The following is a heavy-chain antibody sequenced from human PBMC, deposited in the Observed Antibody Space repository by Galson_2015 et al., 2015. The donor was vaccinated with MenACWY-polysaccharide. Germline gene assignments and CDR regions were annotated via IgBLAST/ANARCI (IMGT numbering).Heavy chain of an antibody. CDR2: IGGSGSNT. D-gene: IGHD2-2*01. J-gene: IGHJ4*02. CDR1: GFTFSNYA. V-gene: IGHV3-23*01. Sequence: SLRLSCAASGFTFSNYAMSWVRQAPGKGLEWVSTIGGSGSNTHDADSVKGRFTISRDNSKNTLSLQMNSLRAEVTAVYYCARVRYSTGKYQFDYWGQGTLVAVSS. CDR3: ARVRYSTGKYQFDY.